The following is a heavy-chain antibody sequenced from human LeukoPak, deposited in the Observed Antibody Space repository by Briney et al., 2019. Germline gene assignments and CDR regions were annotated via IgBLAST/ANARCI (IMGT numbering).Heavy chain of an antibody. Sequence: GGSLRLSCAASGFTFSSYSMNWVRQAPGKGLEWVSSISSRSSYIYDADSVKGRFTISRDNAKNSLYLQMNSLRDEDTAVYYCARGDGWFGELLNFDNWGQGTLVTVSS. CDR1: GFTFSSYS. CDR2: ISSRSSYI. CDR3: ARGDGWFGELLNFDN. J-gene: IGHJ4*02. D-gene: IGHD3-10*01. V-gene: IGHV3-21*01.